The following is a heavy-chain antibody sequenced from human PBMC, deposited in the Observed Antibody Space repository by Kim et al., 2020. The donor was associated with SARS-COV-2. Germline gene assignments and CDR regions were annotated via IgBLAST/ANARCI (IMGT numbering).Heavy chain of an antibody. V-gene: IGHV3-23*01. CDR3: AKYYCSSTSCLPKQPSNIDY. J-gene: IGHJ4*02. D-gene: IGHD2-2*01. CDR2: ISGSGGST. CDR1: GFTFSSYA. Sequence: GGSLRLSCAASGFTFSSYAMSWVRQAPGKGLEWVSAISGSGGSTYYADSVKGRFTISRDNSKNTLYLQMNSLRAEDTAVYYCAKYYCSSTSCLPKQPSNIDYWGQGTLVTVSS.